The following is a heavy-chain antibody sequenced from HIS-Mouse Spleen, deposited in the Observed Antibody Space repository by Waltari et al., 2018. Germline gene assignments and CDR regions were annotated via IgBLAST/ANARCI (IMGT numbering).Heavy chain of an antibody. V-gene: IGHV1-69*01. Sequence: QVQLVQSGAEVKKPGSSVKVSCKASGGTFSSYAISWVRQAPGQGIEWMGGTIPIYDTANYAQKFQGRVRITADESTSTAYMERSSLRSEDTAVYYCARDRKAVAGTGEYFQHWGQGTLVTVSS. J-gene: IGHJ1*01. D-gene: IGHD6-19*01. CDR1: GGTFSSYA. CDR2: TIPIYDTA. CDR3: ARDRKAVAGTGEYFQH.